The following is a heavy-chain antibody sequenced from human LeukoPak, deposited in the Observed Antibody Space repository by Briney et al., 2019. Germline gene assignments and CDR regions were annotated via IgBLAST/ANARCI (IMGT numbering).Heavy chain of an antibody. J-gene: IGHJ4*02. CDR3: AKWQERWVALLEY. V-gene: IGHV4-31*03. D-gene: IGHD4-23*01. Sequence: SQTLSLTCTVSGGSISSGGYYWSWIRQHPGKGLEWIGYIYYSGSTYYNPSLKSRVTISVDTSKNQFSLKLSSVTAADTAVYYCAKWQERWVALLEYWGQGTLVTVSS. CDR1: GGSISSGGYY. CDR2: IYYSGST.